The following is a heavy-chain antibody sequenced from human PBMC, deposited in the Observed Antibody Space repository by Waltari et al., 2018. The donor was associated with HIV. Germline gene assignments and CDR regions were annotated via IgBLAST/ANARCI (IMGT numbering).Heavy chain of an antibody. V-gene: IGHV4-39*01. Sequence: QLQLQESGPGLVKTSETLSLTCTVSGGSISSSNYYWGWIRQPPGKGLEWSWSIYYSGNTYYNPSLKSRVTISVDTSKNQFSLKLSSVTAADTAVYYCAKTVRRGFDYWGQGTLVTVSS. CDR3: AKTVRRGFDY. CDR1: GGSISSSNYY. CDR2: IYYSGNT. D-gene: IGHD1-1*01. J-gene: IGHJ4*02.